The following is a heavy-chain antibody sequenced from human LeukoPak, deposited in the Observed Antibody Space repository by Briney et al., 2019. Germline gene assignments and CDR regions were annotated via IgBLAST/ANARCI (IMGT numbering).Heavy chain of an antibody. V-gene: IGHV4-31*03. J-gene: IGHJ2*01. D-gene: IGHD2-2*01. CDR3: ARSEVPAAHYWYFDL. CDR1: GGSISSGGYY. Sequence: SETLSLTCTVSGGSISSGGYYWSWIRQHPGTGLEWIGYIYYSGSTYYNPSLKSRVTISVDTSKNQFSLKLSSVTAADTAVYYCARSEVPAAHYWYFDLWGRGTLVTVSS. CDR2: IYYSGST.